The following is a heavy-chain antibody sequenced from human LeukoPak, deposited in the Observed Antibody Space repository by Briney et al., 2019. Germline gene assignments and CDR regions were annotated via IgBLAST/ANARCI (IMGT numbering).Heavy chain of an antibody. CDR3: ARLDYYDSRDY. D-gene: IGHD3-22*01. CDR1: GGSISRSSYY. V-gene: IGHV4-39*01. J-gene: IGHJ4*02. CDR2: IYYSGST. Sequence: PSETLSLTCSVSGGSISRSSYYWGWTRQPPGKGLEWIGSIYYSGSTYYNPSPKSRVTISVDTSKNQFSLKLSSVTAADTAVYYCARLDYYDSRDYWGQGTLVTVSS.